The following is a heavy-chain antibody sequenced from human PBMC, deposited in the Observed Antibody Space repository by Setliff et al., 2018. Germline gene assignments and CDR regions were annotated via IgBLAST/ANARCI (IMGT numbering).Heavy chain of an antibody. J-gene: IGHJ4*01. CDR1: DDSFTSSRYY. V-gene: IGHV4-39*01. CDR3: VRPGGTTVVARHFDY. D-gene: IGHD2-15*01. CDR2: ISYSGTP. Sequence: ETLSLTCTVSDDSFTSSRYYWGWIRQAPGSGLEWIGSISYSGTPYYNASVESRVTISIDTPRNQFSLELRSVTVADTATYYCVRPGGTTVVARHFDYWGSGILVTVSS.